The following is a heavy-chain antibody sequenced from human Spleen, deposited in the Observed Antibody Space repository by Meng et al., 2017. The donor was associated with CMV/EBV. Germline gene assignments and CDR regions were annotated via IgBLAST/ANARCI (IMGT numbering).Heavy chain of an antibody. CDR3: AGGPYSSSSRFDY. CDR2: ISSSSSYI. D-gene: IGHD6-6*01. Sequence: GGSLRLSCAASGFTFSSYSMNWVRQAPGKGLEWVSSISSSSSYIYYADSVKGRFTISRDNAKNSLYLQMNSLRAEDTAVYYCAGGPYSSSSRFDYWGQGTLVTVSS. CDR1: GFTFSSYS. V-gene: IGHV3-21*01. J-gene: IGHJ4*02.